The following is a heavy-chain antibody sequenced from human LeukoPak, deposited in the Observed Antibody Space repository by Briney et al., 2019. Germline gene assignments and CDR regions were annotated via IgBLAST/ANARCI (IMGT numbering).Heavy chain of an antibody. Sequence: SPSETLSLTCTFSGGSNTSSSSYYWGWIRQPPGRGLEWIGSIYYSGNTYYSPSLKSRVTISIDTSKNQFSLKLSSVTAADTAVYYCARMAVFWYFEFWGRGTLVTVSS. CDR3: ARMAVFWYFEF. J-gene: IGHJ2*01. D-gene: IGHD5-24*01. CDR1: GGSNTSSSSYY. V-gene: IGHV4-39*01. CDR2: IYYSGNT.